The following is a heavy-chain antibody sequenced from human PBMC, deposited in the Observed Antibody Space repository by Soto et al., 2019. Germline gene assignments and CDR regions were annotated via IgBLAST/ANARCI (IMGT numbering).Heavy chain of an antibody. J-gene: IGHJ6*02. CDR1: GFTFSSYS. CDR2: ISSSSSYI. D-gene: IGHD6-19*01. CDR3: ARDRLAVIAVAGYEDQDYYYYGMDV. V-gene: IGHV3-21*01. Sequence: GGSLRLSCAASGFTFSSYSMNWVRQAPGKGLEWVSSISSSSSYIYYADSVKGRFTISRDNAKNSLYLQMNSLRAEDTAVYYCARDRLAVIAVAGYEDQDYYYYGMDVWGQGTTVTVSS.